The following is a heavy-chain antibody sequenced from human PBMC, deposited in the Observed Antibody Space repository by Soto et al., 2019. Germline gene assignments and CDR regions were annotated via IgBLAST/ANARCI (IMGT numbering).Heavy chain of an antibody. Sequence: PSETLSLTCTVSGGSISSGDYYWSWIRQPPGKGLEWIGYIYYSGSTYYNPSLKSRVTISVDTSKNQFSLKLSSVTAADTAVYYCARGGFGDWHFDYWGQGTLVTV. CDR2: IYYSGST. V-gene: IGHV4-30-4*01. J-gene: IGHJ4*02. D-gene: IGHD2-21*01. CDR3: ARGGFGDWHFDY. CDR1: GGSISSGDYY.